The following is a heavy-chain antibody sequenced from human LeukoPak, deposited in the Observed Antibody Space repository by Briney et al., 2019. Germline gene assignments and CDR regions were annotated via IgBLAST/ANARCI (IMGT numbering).Heavy chain of an antibody. CDR2: ISASGDRT. Sequence: GGSLRLSCAASGFTFSNAWMSWVRQAPGKGLEWVSGISASGDRTYYADSVKGRFTISRDNSKNTLYLQMNSLRAEDTALYYSARTVGAPDAWGQGTLATVSS. CDR3: ARTVGAPDA. J-gene: IGHJ5*02. D-gene: IGHD1-26*01. CDR1: GFTFSNAW. V-gene: IGHV3-23*01.